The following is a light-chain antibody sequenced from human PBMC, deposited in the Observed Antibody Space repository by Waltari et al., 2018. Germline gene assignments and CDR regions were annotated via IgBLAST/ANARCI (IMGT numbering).Light chain of an antibody. CDR1: STDLSDYTS. Sequence: QSALTQPASMSGSPGQSITISCTGSSTDLSDYTSVSWYQQQPGKAPKLLIYEVSNRPSGVSSRFSGSKSGNTASLTISGLQTDDEGDYFCSSFACNSHVLFGGGTKVTVL. CDR2: EVS. CDR3: SSFACNSHVL. J-gene: IGLJ2*01. V-gene: IGLV2-14*01.